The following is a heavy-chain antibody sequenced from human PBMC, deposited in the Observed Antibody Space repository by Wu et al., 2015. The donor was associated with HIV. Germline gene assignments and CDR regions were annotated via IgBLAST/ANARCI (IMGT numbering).Heavy chain of an antibody. J-gene: IGHJ3*02. CDR1: GGTFSSYA. CDR3: ARDVDTAIRPSAFDN. V-gene: IGHV1-69*13. Sequence: QVQLVQSGAEVKKPGSSVKVSCKASGGTFSSYAISWVRQAPGQGLEWMGRIIPIFGTANYAQKFQGRVTITADESTSTAYMELSSLRSEDTAVYYCARDVDTAIRPSAFDNLGPKGNNRSPSLQ. D-gene: IGHD5-18*01. CDR2: IIPIFGTA.